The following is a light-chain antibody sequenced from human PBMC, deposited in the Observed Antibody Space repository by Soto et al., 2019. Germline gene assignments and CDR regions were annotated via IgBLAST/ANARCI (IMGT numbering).Light chain of an antibody. CDR1: SSNIGAGYD. CDR2: HNS. J-gene: IGLJ1*01. V-gene: IGLV1-40*01. CDR3: QSYESSLSGSRV. Sequence: QSVLTQSPSVSGAPGQRVTISCTGSSSNIGAGYDVHWYQQLPGTAPKLLIYHNSNRPSGVPDRFSGSKSGTSASLAITGLQAEDEADYYCQSYESSLSGSRVFGTGTKVTVL.